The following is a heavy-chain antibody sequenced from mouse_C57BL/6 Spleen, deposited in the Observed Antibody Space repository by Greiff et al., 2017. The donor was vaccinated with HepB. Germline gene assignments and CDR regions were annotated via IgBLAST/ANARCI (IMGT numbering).Heavy chain of an antibody. CDR2: ISDGGSYT. D-gene: IGHD1-1*01. CDR3: ARDPLYGSSSYWYFDV. Sequence: DVMLVESGGGLVKPGGSLKLSCAASGFTFSSYAMSWVRQTPEKRLEWVATISDGGSYTYYPDNVKGRFTISRDNAKNNLYLQMSHLKSEDTAMYYCARDPLYGSSSYWYFDVWGTGTTVTVSS. CDR1: GFTFSSYA. V-gene: IGHV5-4*01. J-gene: IGHJ1*03.